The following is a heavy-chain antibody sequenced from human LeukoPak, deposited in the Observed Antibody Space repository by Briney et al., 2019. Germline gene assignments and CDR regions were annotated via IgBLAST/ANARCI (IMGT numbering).Heavy chain of an antibody. CDR2: INHSGST. D-gene: IGHD6-13*01. CDR3: ARGLKAAAGGVWFDP. Sequence: SETLSLTCAVYGGSFGGYYWSWIRQPPGKGLEWIGEINHSGSTNYNPSLKSRVTISVDTSKNQFSLKLSSVTAADTAVYYCARGLKAAAGGVWFDPWGQGTLVTVSS. CDR1: GGSFGGYY. V-gene: IGHV4-34*01. J-gene: IGHJ5*02.